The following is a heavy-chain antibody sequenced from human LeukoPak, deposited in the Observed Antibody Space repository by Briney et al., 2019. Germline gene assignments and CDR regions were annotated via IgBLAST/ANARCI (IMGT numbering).Heavy chain of an antibody. D-gene: IGHD3-22*01. V-gene: IGHV4-31*03. CDR1: GASISSAPYF. Sequence: SETLSLTCTVSGASISSAPYFWSWIRQHPVKGLEWLGYIYYTANSASNPSLQSRLTISRDTSENQFSLSLTSVTAADTAVYYCAGGPAYLDSVPNSWGQGTLVTVSS. CDR3: AGGPAYLDSVPNS. J-gene: IGHJ4*02. CDR2: IYYTANS.